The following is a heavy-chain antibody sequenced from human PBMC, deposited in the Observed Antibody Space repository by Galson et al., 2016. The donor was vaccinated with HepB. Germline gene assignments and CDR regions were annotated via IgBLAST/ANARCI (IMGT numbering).Heavy chain of an antibody. J-gene: IGHJ4*02. CDR3: GKWDWNDPAD. Sequence: SLRLSCAASGFTFTNAWMSWVRQAPGKGLEWLAIITYHGRNQFYADSVKGRFTISRDDSRNSVYLQMDSLREEDTAVYYCGKWDWNDPADWGQGTLVSVSS. V-gene: IGHV3-30*03. CDR2: ITYHGRNQ. D-gene: IGHD1-1*01. CDR1: GFTFTNAW.